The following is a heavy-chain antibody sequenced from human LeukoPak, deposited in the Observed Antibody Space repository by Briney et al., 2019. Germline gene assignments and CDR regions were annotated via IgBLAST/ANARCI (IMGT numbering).Heavy chain of an antibody. J-gene: IGHJ3*02. Sequence: GGSLRLSCAASGFTFSTYWMHWVRQDPGKGLLWVSLVFGDGSVTTYADSVRGRFTVSRGNAKNTLYLQMNSLSAEDTAVYYCARSSRGALDIWGQGIMVTVSS. V-gene: IGHV3-74*01. D-gene: IGHD6-13*01. CDR3: ARSSRGALDI. CDR2: VFGDGSVT. CDR1: GFTFSTYW.